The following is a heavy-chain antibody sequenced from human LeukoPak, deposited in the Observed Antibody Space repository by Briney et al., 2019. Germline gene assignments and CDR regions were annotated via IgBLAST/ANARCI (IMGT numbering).Heavy chain of an antibody. Sequence: SETLSLTYAVYGESFSAYYWTWIRQPPGKGLEWVGEINHSGSTNYNPSLESRVTISVDTSKNQFSLKLSSVTAADTAVYYCARGIWQQLFGYWGQGTLVTVSS. CDR3: ARGIWQQLFGY. CDR1: GESFSAYY. D-gene: IGHD6-13*01. V-gene: IGHV4-34*01. CDR2: INHSGST. J-gene: IGHJ4*02.